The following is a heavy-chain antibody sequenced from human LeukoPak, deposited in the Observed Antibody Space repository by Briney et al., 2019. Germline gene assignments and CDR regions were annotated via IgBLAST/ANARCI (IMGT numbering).Heavy chain of an antibody. CDR2: FSAYNGDT. Sequence: GASVKVCCTASGYTFTRSGISWVREAPGQGLEGMGWFSAYNGDTNYAKKLQGRVTMTTDTSTRTAYMELRSLISDDTAVYYCARAPHLSIAARRDNWFDPWGQGTLVTVSS. V-gene: IGHV1-18*01. D-gene: IGHD6-6*01. CDR1: GYTFTRSG. CDR3: ARAPHLSIAARRDNWFDP. J-gene: IGHJ5*02.